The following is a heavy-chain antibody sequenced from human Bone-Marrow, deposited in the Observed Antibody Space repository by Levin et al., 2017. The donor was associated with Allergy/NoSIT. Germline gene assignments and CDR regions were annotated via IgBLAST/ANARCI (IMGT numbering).Heavy chain of an antibody. CDR1: GFTFSSYA. V-gene: IGHV3-23*01. D-gene: IGHD2-21*02. J-gene: IGHJ5*02. Sequence: GGSLRLSCAVSGFTFSSYAMSWVRQVPGKGLEWVSSISGSGSSTYYGESVKGRVTISRDNSKNTLYLQMNSLRARDTAVYYCAKENPYCGGDCYSTLNWFDPWGQGTLVTVSS. CDR2: ISGSGSST. CDR3: AKENPYCGGDCYSTLNWFDP.